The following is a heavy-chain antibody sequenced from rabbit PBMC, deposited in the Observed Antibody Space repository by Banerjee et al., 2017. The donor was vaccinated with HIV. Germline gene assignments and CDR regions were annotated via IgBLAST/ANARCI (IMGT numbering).Heavy chain of an antibody. CDR3: TTELTGNVNF. CDR1: GLDFSSSDW. J-gene: IGHJ3*01. Sequence: QEQLEESGGDLVKPGASLTLTCTASGLDFSSSDWICWVRQAPGKGLEWIASIYTGSSGSTYYASWAKGRFTISKTSSTTLTLRMTSLTAADTATYFCTTELTGNVNFWGQGTLVTVS. D-gene: IGHD7-1*01. V-gene: IGHV1S45*01. CDR2: IYTGSSGST.